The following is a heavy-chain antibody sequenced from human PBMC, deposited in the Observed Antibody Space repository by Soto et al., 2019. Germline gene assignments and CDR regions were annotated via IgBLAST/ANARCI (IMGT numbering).Heavy chain of an antibody. CDR3: ARETGTTRIGAFDI. CDR1: GFTFSSYA. CDR2: ISYDGSNK. V-gene: IGHV3-30-3*01. Sequence: QVQLVESGGGVVQPGRSLRLSCAASGFTFSSYAMHWVRQAPGKGLEWVAVISYDGSNKYYADSVKGRFTISRDNSKNTLYLQMNSLRAEDTAVYYCARETGTTRIGAFDIWGQGTMVTVSS. J-gene: IGHJ3*02. D-gene: IGHD1-7*01.